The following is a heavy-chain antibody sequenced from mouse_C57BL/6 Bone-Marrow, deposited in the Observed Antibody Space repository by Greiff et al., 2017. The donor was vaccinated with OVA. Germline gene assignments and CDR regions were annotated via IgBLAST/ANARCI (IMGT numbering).Heavy chain of an antibody. CDR2: ISSGSSTI. J-gene: IGHJ4*01. CDR1: GFTFSDYG. Sequence: EVKVEESGGGLVKPGGSLKLSCAASGFTFSDYGMHWVRQAPEKGLEWVAYISSGSSTIYYADTVKGRVTISRDNAKNTLILQMTILSSEYTAMYCGARGPYDYDMYYWGQGASVTVSS. CDR3: ARGPYDYDMYY. V-gene: IGHV5-17*01. D-gene: IGHD2-3*01.